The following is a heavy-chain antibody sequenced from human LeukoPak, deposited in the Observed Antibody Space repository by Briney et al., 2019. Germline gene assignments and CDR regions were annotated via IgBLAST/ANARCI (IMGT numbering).Heavy chain of an antibody. V-gene: IGHV3-74*03. CDR2: TNSDGSST. CDR1: GFTFSSYW. J-gene: IGHJ3*02. D-gene: IGHD3-3*02. Sequence: GGSLRLSCAASGFTFSSYWMHWGRQAPGKGQVLVSRTNSDGSSTTYADSVKGRFAIYRDNAKNTLFLQMNSLSPEDTAVYYCARDRSIEDAFDIWGQGTMVTVSS. CDR3: ARDRSIEDAFDI.